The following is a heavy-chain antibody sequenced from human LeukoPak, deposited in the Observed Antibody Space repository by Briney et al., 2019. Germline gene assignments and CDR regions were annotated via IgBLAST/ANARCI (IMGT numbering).Heavy chain of an antibody. CDR3: ARDWSEGSGSYIDY. Sequence: GGSLRLSCAASGFSFGSHAMHWVRQAPGKGLEWLVVTSYDGTRQYYADFVRGRFTISRENSKNTLYLHMNSLRVDDTAVYYCARDWSEGSGSYIDYWGQGALVTVSS. CDR1: GFSFGSHA. D-gene: IGHD3-10*01. J-gene: IGHJ4*02. CDR2: TSYDGTRQ. V-gene: IGHV3-30*03.